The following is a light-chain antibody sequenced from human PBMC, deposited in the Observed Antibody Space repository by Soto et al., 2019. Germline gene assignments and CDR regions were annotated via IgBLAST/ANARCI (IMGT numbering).Light chain of an antibody. Sequence: DIQMTQSPSSVSASVGDRVTITCRASQGITNWLAWYQQKPGKAPKLLIYAASGLPSGVPSRFSGSGSGTEFTLTISSLQPDDFATYYCQQYNSYSWTFGQGTKVDIK. CDR3: QQYNSYSWT. CDR2: AAS. CDR1: QGITNW. J-gene: IGKJ1*01. V-gene: IGKV1D-16*01.